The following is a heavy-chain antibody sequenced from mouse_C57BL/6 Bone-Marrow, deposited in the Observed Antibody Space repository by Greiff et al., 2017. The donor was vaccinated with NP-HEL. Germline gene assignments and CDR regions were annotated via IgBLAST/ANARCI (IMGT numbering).Heavy chain of an antibody. D-gene: IGHD1-1*01. V-gene: IGHV1-61*01. CDR1: GYTFTSYW. Sequence: QVQLQQPGAELVRPGSSVKLSCKASGYTFTSYWMDWVKQRPGQGLEWIGNIYPSDSETHYNQKFKDKATLTVDKSSSTAYMQLSSLTSVDSAVYYCARASGITTVVATRYFDVWGTGTTVTVSS. CDR3: ARASGITTVVATRYFDV. CDR2: IYPSDSET. J-gene: IGHJ1*03.